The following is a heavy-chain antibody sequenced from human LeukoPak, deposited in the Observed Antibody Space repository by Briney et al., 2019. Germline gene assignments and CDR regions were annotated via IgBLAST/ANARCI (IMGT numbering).Heavy chain of an antibody. CDR2: ISYDGSNK. CDR3: AKEATYYYDSSGYYYIDYFDY. D-gene: IGHD3-22*01. Sequence: GGSLRLSCAASGFTFSNAWMSWVRQAPGKGLEWVAVISYDGSNKYYADSVKGRFTISRDNSKNTLYLQMSSLRAEDTAVYYCAKEATYYYDSSGYYYIDYFDYWGQGTLVTVSS. V-gene: IGHV3-30*18. J-gene: IGHJ4*02. CDR1: GFTFSNAW.